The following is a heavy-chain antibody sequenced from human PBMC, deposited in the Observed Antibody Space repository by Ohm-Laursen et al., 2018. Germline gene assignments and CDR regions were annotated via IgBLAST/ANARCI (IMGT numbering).Heavy chain of an antibody. V-gene: IGHV3-72*01. Sequence: SLRLSCSASGFTFCDYAMSWFRQAPGKGLELVARSRDKANSYTTAYVASVKGRFSISRDDSENSLYLQMNSLKTEDTAVYYCARTRNFQPYDVWGQGTMVIVSS. D-gene: IGHD2/OR15-2a*01. J-gene: IGHJ3*01. CDR3: ARTRNFQPYDV. CDR2: SRDKANSYTT. CDR1: GFTFCDYA.